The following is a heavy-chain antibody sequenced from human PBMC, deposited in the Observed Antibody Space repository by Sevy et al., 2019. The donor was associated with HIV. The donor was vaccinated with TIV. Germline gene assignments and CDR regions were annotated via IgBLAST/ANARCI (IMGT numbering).Heavy chain of an antibody. V-gene: IGHV4-61*02. Sequence: SETLSLTCTVSGGSISSGSYYWSWIRQPAGKGLEWIGRIYTSGSTNYNPSLKSRVTISVDTSKNQFSLKLSSVTAADTAVYYCARGYSGYDLHFDYLGQGTLVTVSS. CDR3: ARGYSGYDLHFDY. CDR1: GGSISSGSYY. D-gene: IGHD5-12*01. J-gene: IGHJ4*02. CDR2: IYTSGST.